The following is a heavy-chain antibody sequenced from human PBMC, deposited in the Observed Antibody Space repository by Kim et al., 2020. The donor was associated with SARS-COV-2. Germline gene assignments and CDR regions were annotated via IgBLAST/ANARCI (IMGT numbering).Heavy chain of an antibody. D-gene: IGHD3-10*01. J-gene: IGHJ4*02. CDR3: ARDSPYYYGSGSYRYFDY. V-gene: IGHV1-69*01. Sequence: QGRVTITADESTSTAYMELSSLRSEDTAVYYCARDSPYYYGSGSYRYFDYWGQGTLVTVSS.